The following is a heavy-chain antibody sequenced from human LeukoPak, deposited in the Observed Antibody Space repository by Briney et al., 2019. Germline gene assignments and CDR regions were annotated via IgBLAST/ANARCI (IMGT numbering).Heavy chain of an antibody. CDR3: ARGNSLGVRGYFDY. CDR1: GCSISSGYY. Sequence: SETLSLTCTVSGCSISSGYYWGWIRQPPGKGLEWIGSIYHSGSTYYNPSLKSRITISVDTSKNQFSLKLSSVTAADTAVYYCARGNSLGVRGYFDYWGQGTLVTVSS. D-gene: IGHD3-16*01. V-gene: IGHV4-38-2*02. J-gene: IGHJ4*02. CDR2: IYHSGST.